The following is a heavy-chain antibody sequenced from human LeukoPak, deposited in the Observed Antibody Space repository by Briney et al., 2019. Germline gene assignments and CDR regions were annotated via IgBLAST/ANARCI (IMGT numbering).Heavy chain of an antibody. CDR3: ASSSGLGTFDY. Sequence: SETLSLTCTVSGGSISGNFWYWIRQPAGKGLEWIGRIFYTGSTNYNPSLKSRVTMSVDMSKNQVSLKLNSVTAADTAVYYCASSSGLGTFDYWGQGTLVTDSS. J-gene: IGHJ4*02. V-gene: IGHV4-4*07. CDR1: GGSISGNF. D-gene: IGHD7-27*01. CDR2: IFYTGST.